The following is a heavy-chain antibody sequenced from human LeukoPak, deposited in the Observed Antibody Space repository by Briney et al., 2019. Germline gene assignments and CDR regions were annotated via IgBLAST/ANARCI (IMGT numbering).Heavy chain of an antibody. V-gene: IGHV4-34*01. CDR3: ARKTMIVVVNWFDP. CDR1: GGSFSGYY. D-gene: IGHD3-22*01. J-gene: IGHJ5*02. CDR2: INHSGST. Sequence: PSETLSLTCAVYGGSFSGYYWSWIRQPPGKGLEWIGEINHSGSTNYNPSLKSRVTISVYTSKNQFSLKLSSVTAADTAVYYCARKTMIVVVNWFDPWGQGTLVTVSS.